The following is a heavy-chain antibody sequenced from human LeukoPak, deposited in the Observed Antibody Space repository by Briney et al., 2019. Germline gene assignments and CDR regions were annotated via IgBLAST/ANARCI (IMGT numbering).Heavy chain of an antibody. Sequence: SETLSLTCTVSGYSISSGYYWGWIRQPPGKGLDWIGNIYHSGSTYYNPSLKSRVTISGDTSKNQFSLRLSSVTAADTAVYYCARASYSYDINGWVPFDYWGQGTLVTVSS. V-gene: IGHV4-38-2*02. CDR1: GYSISSGYY. D-gene: IGHD3-22*01. J-gene: IGHJ4*02. CDR3: ARASYSYDINGWVPFDY. CDR2: IYHSGST.